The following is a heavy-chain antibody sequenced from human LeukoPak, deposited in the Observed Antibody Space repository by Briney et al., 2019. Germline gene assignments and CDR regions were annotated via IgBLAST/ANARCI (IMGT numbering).Heavy chain of an antibody. CDR2: INPNNGGT. D-gene: IGHD2-2*01. CDR3: ARDAQFTVVVPAAKLNYMDV. CDR1: GYIFTGYY. J-gene: IGHJ6*03. V-gene: IGHV1-2*02. Sequence: ASVKVSCKASGYIFTGYYMHWVRQAPGQGLEWMGWINPNNGGTKYAQKFEGRVIMTRDTSSTVYLEVRRLRSDDTAIYFCARDAQFTVVVPAAKLNYMDVWGTGTTVTVPS.